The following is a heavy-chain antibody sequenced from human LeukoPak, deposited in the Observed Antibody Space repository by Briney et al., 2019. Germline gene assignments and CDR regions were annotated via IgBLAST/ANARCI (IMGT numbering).Heavy chain of an antibody. CDR3: ARGGAARPDY. J-gene: IGHJ4*02. V-gene: IGHV3-23*01. D-gene: IGHD6-6*01. CDR2: ISGSGGST. CDR1: GFTFSSYG. Sequence: GGSLRLSCAASGFTFSSYGMSWVRQAPGKGLEWVSGISGSGGSTYYADSVKGRFTISRDNAKNSLYLQMNSLRAEDTAVYYCARGGAARPDYWGQGTRVTVSS.